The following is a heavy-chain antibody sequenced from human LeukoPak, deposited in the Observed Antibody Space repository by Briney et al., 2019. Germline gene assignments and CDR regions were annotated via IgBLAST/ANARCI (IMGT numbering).Heavy chain of an antibody. CDR3: ARDITGLGSGSYGLDY. Sequence: ASVKVSCEASGGTFSTYAISWVRQAPGQGREWMGVIFPIFGTANYAQKFQGRVTITADESTSTAYMELSSLRPEDTAVYYCARDITGLGSGSYGLDYWGQGTLVTVSS. CDR2: IFPIFGTA. V-gene: IGHV1-69*01. CDR1: GGTFSTYA. D-gene: IGHD3-10*01. J-gene: IGHJ4*02.